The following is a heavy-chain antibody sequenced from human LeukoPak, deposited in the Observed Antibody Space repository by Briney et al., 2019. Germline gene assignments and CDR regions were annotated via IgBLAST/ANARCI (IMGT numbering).Heavy chain of an antibody. CDR1: GFTFSSYA. Sequence: GGSLRLSCAASGFTFSSYAMCWVRQAPGKGLEWVSAISGSGGSTYYADSVKGRFTISRDNSKNTLYLQMNSLRAEDTAVHYCATRGPMAGYFDYWGQGTLVTASS. J-gene: IGHJ4*02. D-gene: IGHD5-24*01. CDR3: ATRGPMAGYFDY. CDR2: ISGSGGST. V-gene: IGHV3-23*01.